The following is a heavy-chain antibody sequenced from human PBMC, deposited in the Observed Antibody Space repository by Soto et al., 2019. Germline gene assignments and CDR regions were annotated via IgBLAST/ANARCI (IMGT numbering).Heavy chain of an antibody. J-gene: IGHJ3*02. CDR2: INAGNGNT. Sequence: ASVKVSCKASGYTFTTYAMHWVRQAPGQRLEWMGWINAGNGNTKYSQKFQGRVTMTRDTSASTAYMEVSSLRSEDTALYYCARKSGTYSAFDIWGQGTMVTVSS. CDR3: ARKSGTYSAFDI. V-gene: IGHV1-3*01. D-gene: IGHD1-26*01. CDR1: GYTFTTYA.